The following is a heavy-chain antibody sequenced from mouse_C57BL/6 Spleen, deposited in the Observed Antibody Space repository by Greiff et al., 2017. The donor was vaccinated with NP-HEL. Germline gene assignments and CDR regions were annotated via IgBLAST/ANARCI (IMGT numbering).Heavy chain of an antibody. CDR2: IHPNSGST. CDR3: ARLYYGSSHFDY. CDR1: GYTFTSYW. J-gene: IGHJ2*01. Sequence: QVQLQQPGAELVKPGASVKLSCKASGYTFTSYWMHWVKQRPGQGLEWIGMIHPNSGSTNYNEKFKSKATLTVDKSSSTAYMQLSSLTSEDSAVYYCARLYYGSSHFDYWGPGTTLTVSS. D-gene: IGHD1-1*01. V-gene: IGHV1-64*01.